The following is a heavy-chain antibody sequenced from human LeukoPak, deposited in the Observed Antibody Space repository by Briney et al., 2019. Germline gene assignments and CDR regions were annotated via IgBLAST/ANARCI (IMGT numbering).Heavy chain of an antibody. Sequence: PSETLSLTCGGSGDSIRNANYWGWIRQPAGQGLEWIAGMHHGGSTFYNPSLQSRVTISMYTSKNQFSLNLNYVTAADTAVYYCARVASSILGYASFDFWGQGTLVTVSS. D-gene: IGHD2-2*01. CDR3: ARVASSILGYASFDF. V-gene: IGHV4-38-2*01. J-gene: IGHJ4*02. CDR1: GDSIRNANY. CDR2: MHHGGST.